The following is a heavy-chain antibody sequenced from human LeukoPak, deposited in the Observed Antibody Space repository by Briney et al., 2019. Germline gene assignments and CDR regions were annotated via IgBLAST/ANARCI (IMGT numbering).Heavy chain of an antibody. CDR2: ISSSGSTI. CDR1: GFTFSSYE. D-gene: IGHD3-22*01. CDR3: ARDLGTYYYDSSGYGTRVY. V-gene: IGHV3-48*03. J-gene: IGHJ4*02. Sequence: GGSLRLSCAASGFTFSSYEMNWVRQAPEKGLEWVSYISSSGSTIYYADSVKGRFTISRDNAKNSLYLQMNSLRAEDTAVYYCARDLGTYYYDSSGYGTRVYWGQGTLVTVSS.